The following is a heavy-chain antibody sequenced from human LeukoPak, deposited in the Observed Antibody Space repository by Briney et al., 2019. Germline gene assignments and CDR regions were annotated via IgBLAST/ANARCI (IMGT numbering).Heavy chain of an antibody. J-gene: IGHJ5*02. CDR1: GYTFTSYA. CDR2: IDAKSGDT. V-gene: IGHV1-2*02. D-gene: IGHD2-2*02. CDR3: AREKDIAVVPAAIRYWFDP. Sequence: ASVKVSCKASGYTFTSYAISWVRQAPGQGLEWMGWIDAKSGDTIYAQKFQGRVTMTRDTSISTVYMELSGLRSDDTALYYCAREKDIAVVPAAIRYWFDPWGQGTLVTVTS.